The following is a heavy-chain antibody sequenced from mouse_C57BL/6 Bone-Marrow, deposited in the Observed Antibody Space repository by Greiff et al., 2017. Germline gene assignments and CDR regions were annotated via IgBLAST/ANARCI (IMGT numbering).Heavy chain of an antibody. CDR1: GFTFSDYY. V-gene: IGHV5-12*01. CDR3: ARCGYFSMDY. CDR2: ISNGGGST. Sequence: EVKLVESGGGLVQPGGSLKLSCAASGFTFSDYYMYWVRQTPEKRLEWVAYISNGGGSTYYPDTVKGRFTISRDNAKNTLYLQMSRLKSEDTAMYYCARCGYFSMDYWGQGTSVTVSS. J-gene: IGHJ4*01.